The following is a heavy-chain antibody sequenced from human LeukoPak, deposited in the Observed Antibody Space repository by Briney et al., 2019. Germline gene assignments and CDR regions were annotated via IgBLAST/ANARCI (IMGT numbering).Heavy chain of an antibody. CDR3: ARLTAFGWHFDY. J-gene: IGHJ4*02. V-gene: IGHV4-59*01. Sequence: SETLSLTCTVSGGSISSYYWSWIRQPPGKGLEWIGYIYYSGSTNYNPSLKSRVTISVDTSKNQFSLKLSSVTAADTAVYYCARLTAFGWHFDYWGQGTLVTVSS. CDR1: GGSISSYY. D-gene: IGHD6-19*01. CDR2: IYYSGST.